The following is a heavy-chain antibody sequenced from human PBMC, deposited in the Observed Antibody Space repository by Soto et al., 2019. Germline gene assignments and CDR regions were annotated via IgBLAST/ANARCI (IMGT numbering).Heavy chain of an antibody. V-gene: IGHV3-33*01. Sequence: QVQLVESGGGVVQPGRSLRLSCAASGFTFSNYGIHWVRQAPGKGLEWVAVIWYDGSNKYYADSVKGRFTISRDNSKNTLYLQRNSLRAEDTAVYYCARDPHCSSTSCFDYYYGMDVWGQGTTVTVSS. CDR1: GFTFSNYG. CDR3: ARDPHCSSTSCFDYYYGMDV. J-gene: IGHJ6*02. D-gene: IGHD2-2*01. CDR2: IWYDGSNK.